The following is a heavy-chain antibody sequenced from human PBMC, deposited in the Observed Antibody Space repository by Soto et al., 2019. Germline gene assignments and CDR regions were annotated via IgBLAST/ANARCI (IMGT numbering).Heavy chain of an antibody. J-gene: IGHJ6*02. D-gene: IGHD3-16*02. Sequence: PSETLSLTCTVSGGSISSYYCSWIRQPAGKGLEWIGRIYTSGSTNYNPSLKSRVTMSVDTSKNQFSLKLSSVTAADTAVYYCARGEDDYVWGSYRSYYYYGMDVWGQGTTVTVSS. V-gene: IGHV4-4*07. CDR3: ARGEDDYVWGSYRSYYYYGMDV. CDR1: GGSISSYY. CDR2: IYTSGST.